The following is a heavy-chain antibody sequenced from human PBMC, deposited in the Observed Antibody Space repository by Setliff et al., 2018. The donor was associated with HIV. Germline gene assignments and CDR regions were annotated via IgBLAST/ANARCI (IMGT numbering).Heavy chain of an antibody. J-gene: IGHJ4*02. CDR1: GLTFSTYT. CDR3: YGYYDRTGYPYFDY. D-gene: IGHD3-22*01. Sequence: PGGSLRLSCAASGLTFSTYTMNWVRQAPGKGLEWVSSISSGSTYIYYADSLKGRFTISRDNAKNSLYLQMHSLRVEDTAVYYCYGYYDRTGYPYFDYWGQGTLVTVS. V-gene: IGHV3-21*01. CDR2: ISSGSTYI.